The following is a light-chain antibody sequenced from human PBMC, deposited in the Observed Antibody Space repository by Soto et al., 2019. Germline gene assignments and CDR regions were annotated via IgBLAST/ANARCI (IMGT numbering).Light chain of an antibody. Sequence: QSVLTHPPSVSGTPGQRVTISCSGGISNIGTNYVHWFQQLPGTAPKVLINRDNQRPSGVPDRFSGSKSGTSASLASSGLRSEEESEYYCAAWDDTVRSYVFGTGTKLTVL. V-gene: IGLV1-47*01. CDR2: RDN. CDR1: ISNIGTNY. J-gene: IGLJ1*01. CDR3: AAWDDTVRSYV.